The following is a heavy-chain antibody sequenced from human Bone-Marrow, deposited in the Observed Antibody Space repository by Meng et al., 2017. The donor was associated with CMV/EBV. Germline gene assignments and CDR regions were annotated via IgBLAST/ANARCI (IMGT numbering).Heavy chain of an antibody. CDR2: ISGSGGRT. CDR1: FTFLTFA. D-gene: IGHD2-21*02. CDR3: AKGCGDTCYSDFDS. V-gene: IGHV3-23*01. J-gene: IGHJ4*02. Sequence: FTFLTFAMGWVRQAPGKGLEWVSTISGSGGRTFYADSVKGRFTISRDNSKRTLFLQLSSLRADDSAMFYCAKGCGDTCYSDFDSWGQGTLVTVSS.